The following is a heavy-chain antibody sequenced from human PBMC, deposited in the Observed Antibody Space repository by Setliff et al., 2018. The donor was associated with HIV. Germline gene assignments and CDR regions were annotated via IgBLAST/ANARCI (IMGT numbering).Heavy chain of an antibody. J-gene: IGHJ4*02. V-gene: IGHV4-38-2*01. CDR2: IYHSGTT. CDR1: GYSISSGYY. CDR3: TNGXXXXADY. Sequence: SETLSLTCAVSGYSISSGYYWGWVRQTQGKGLAWMGSIYHSGTTYYNPSLRSRVTISVDTSKNPFSLKLSSGTAAATAVYYCTNGXXXXADYWGQGTLVTVSS.